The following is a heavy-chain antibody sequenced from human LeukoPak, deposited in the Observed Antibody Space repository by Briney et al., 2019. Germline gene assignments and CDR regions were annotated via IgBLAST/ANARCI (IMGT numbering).Heavy chain of an antibody. Sequence: SETLSLTCTVSGGSISSYYRSWIRQPPGKGLEWIGYIYYSGSTNYNPSLNSRVTISVDTSKNQFSVKLSSVTAADTAVYYCARHPSSGWYSFDYWGQGILVTVSS. V-gene: IGHV4-59*08. CDR3: ARHPSSGWYSFDY. CDR1: GGSISSYY. D-gene: IGHD6-19*01. J-gene: IGHJ4*02. CDR2: IYYSGST.